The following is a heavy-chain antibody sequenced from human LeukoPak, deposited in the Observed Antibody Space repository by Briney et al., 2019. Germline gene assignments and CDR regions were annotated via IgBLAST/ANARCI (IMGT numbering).Heavy chain of an antibody. J-gene: IGHJ4*02. D-gene: IGHD3-22*01. Sequence: PGGSLRLSRAASGFTFSSYAMSWVRQAPGKGLEWVSVISGSGGITYYADSVKGRFTISRDNSKNTLYLQMNSLRAEDTAVYHCAKDIGLYYYDTWGQGTLVTVSS. CDR3: AKDIGLYYYDT. CDR2: ISGSGGIT. CDR1: GFTFSSYA. V-gene: IGHV3-23*01.